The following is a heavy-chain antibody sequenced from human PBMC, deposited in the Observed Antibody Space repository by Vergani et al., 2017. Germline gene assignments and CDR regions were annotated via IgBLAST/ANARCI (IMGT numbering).Heavy chain of an antibody. CDR1: GFTFSSYA. V-gene: IGHV3-30-3*01. J-gene: IGHJ4*02. CDR2: ISYDGSNK. D-gene: IGHD5-24*01. Sequence: QVQLVESGGGVVQPGRSLRLSCAASGFTFSSYAMHWVRQAPGKGLEWVAVISYDGSNKYYADSVKGRFTISRDNSKNTLYLQMNSLRAEDTAVYYCARDIESTFDYWGQGTLVTVSS. CDR3: ARDIESTFDY.